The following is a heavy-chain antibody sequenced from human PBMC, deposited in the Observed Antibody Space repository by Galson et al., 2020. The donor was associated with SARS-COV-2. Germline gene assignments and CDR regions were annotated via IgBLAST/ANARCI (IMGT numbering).Heavy chain of an antibody. Sequence: ASVTLSCTVYGYTLTELSMHWVRQAPGKGLEWMGGFDPEDGETIYAQKFQGRVTMTEDTSTDTAYMELSSLRSEDTAVYYCATSRAIAVAGRGYWFDPWGQGTLVTVSS. D-gene: IGHD6-19*01. CDR1: GYTLTELS. CDR3: ATSRAIAVAGRGYWFDP. J-gene: IGHJ5*02. V-gene: IGHV1-24*01. CDR2: FDPEDGET.